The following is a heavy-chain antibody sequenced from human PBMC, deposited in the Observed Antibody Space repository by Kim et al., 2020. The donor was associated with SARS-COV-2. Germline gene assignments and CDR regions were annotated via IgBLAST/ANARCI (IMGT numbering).Heavy chain of an antibody. Sequence: LKRRVTISVDTSKNQFSLKMSSVTAADTAVYYCARGRPRGYFDWFWAFDIWGQGTMVTVSS. J-gene: IGHJ3*02. CDR3: ARGRPRGYFDWFWAFDI. D-gene: IGHD3-9*01. V-gene: IGHV4-59*09.